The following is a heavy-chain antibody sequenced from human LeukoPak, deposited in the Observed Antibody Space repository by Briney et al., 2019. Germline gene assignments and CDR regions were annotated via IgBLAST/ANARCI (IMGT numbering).Heavy chain of an antibody. D-gene: IGHD1-14*01. CDR2: IWYDVGNT. V-gene: IGHV3-33*06. CDR3: AKAPEPQRRNNYFDY. Sequence: PGGSLRLSCEASGFFFSTYGMHWVRQAPGKGLEWVAVIWYDVGNTYYADSVKGRFTISRDNSKNMLYLQMSSLRADDTAVYYCAKAPEPQRRNNYFDYWGQGTLVTVSS. CDR1: GFFFSTYG. J-gene: IGHJ4*02.